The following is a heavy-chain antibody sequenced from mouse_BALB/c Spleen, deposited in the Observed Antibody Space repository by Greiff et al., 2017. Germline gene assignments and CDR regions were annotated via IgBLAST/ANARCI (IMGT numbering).Heavy chain of an antibody. CDR1: GYTFTSSW. CDR3: ARGGYYGNSAWFAY. D-gene: IGHD2-1*01. J-gene: IGHJ3*01. Sequence: QVQLQQSGSVLVRPGASVKLSCKASGYTFTSSWMHWAKQRPGQGLEWIGEIHPNSGNTNYNEKFKGKATLTVDTSSSTAYVDLSSLTSEDSAVYYCARGGYYGNSAWFAYWGQGTLVTVSA. CDR2: IHPNSGNT. V-gene: IGHV1S130*01.